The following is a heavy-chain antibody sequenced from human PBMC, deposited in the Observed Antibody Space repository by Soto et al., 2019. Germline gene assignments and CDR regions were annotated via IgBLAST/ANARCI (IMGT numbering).Heavy chain of an antibody. J-gene: IGHJ4*02. CDR3: ATDDYGSFPY. V-gene: IGHV1-2*02. CDR2: IDPRSGGT. CDR1: GYPFTTYY. Sequence: HVQLVQSGTEVKKPGASVRVSCMVSGYPFTTYYIHWVRQAPGQGLEWMGWIDPRSGGTVYEQKFQGSVTMTRDTSISTVYMDLSGLTSDDTALYYCATDDYGSFPYWGQGSLVTVSS. D-gene: IGHD1-26*01.